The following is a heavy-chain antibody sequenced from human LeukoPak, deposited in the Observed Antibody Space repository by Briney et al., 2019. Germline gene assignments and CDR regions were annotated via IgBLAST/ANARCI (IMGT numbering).Heavy chain of an antibody. CDR1: GYTFTGYY. CDR2: INPNSGGT. D-gene: IGHD5-24*01. V-gene: IGHV1-2*02. Sequence: ASVKVSCKASGYTFTGYYMHWVRQAPGQGLEWMGWINPNSGGTNYAQKFQGRVTMTRDTSISTAYMELSRLRSDDTAVYYCARDQKMATPGPHEYYFDYWGQGTLVTVSS. J-gene: IGHJ4*02. CDR3: ARDQKMATPGPHEYYFDY.